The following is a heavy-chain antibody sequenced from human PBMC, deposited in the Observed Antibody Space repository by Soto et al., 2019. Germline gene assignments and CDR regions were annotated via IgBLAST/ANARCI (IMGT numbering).Heavy chain of an antibody. D-gene: IGHD6-13*01. CDR1: GFTFSDYY. J-gene: IGHJ5*02. CDR2: ISSSSSYT. Sequence: QVQLVESGGGLVKPGGSLRLSCAASGFTFSDYYMSWIRQAPGKGLEWVSYISSSSSYTNYADSVKGRFTISRDNAKNSLYLQMNRLRAEDTAVYYCARARDGSSWLGDWFDPWGQGTLVTVSS. V-gene: IGHV3-11*05. CDR3: ARARDGSSWLGDWFDP.